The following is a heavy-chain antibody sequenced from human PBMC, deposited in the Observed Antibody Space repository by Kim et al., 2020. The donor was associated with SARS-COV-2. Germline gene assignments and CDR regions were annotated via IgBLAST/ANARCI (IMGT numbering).Heavy chain of an antibody. Sequence: GESLKISCKGSGYSFTSYWIGWVRQMPGKGLEWMGIIYPGDSDTRYSPSFQGQVTISADKSISTAYLQWSSLKASDTAMYYCAIQPMRPPLTETQQWLVYPETDPYFDYWGQGTLVTVSS. CDR1: GYSFTSYW. CDR3: AIQPMRPPLTETQQWLVYPETDPYFDY. J-gene: IGHJ4*02. V-gene: IGHV5-51*01. D-gene: IGHD6-19*01. CDR2: IYPGDSDT.